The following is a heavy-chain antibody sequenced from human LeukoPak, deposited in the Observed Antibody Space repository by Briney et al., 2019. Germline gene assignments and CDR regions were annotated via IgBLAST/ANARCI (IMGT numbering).Heavy chain of an antibody. CDR3: ARLPGASVDTAMVRVFPGVDY. CDR2: IYPGDSDT. J-gene: IGHJ4*02. Sequence: GEALKISCKGSGYSFTSYWIGWVRHMPGKGLEWMGIIYPGDSDTRYSPSFQSQVTISADQSSSNAYLQWSSLKASDTAMYYCARLPGASVDTAMVRVFPGVDYWGQGTLVTVSS. D-gene: IGHD5-18*01. V-gene: IGHV5-51*01. CDR1: GYSFTSYW.